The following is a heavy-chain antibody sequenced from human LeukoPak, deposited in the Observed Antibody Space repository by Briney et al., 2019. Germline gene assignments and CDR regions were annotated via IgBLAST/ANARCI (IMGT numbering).Heavy chain of an antibody. CDR1: GFTFSSHA. Sequence: HPGGSLRLSCEASGFTFSSHAMTWVRQAPGKGLEWASTISGRGDSTFYADSVKGRFTISRDNSKNTLYLQMNSLRAEDTAVYYCAKDLYSGWYYYGMDVWGKGTTVTVSS. J-gene: IGHJ6*04. V-gene: IGHV3-23*01. D-gene: IGHD2-15*01. CDR3: AKDLYSGWYYYGMDV. CDR2: ISGRGDST.